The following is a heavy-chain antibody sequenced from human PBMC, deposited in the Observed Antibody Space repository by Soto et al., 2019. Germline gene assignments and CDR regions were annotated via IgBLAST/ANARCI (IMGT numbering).Heavy chain of an antibody. J-gene: IGHJ6*02. CDR2: IYYSGST. CDR1: GGSISSYY. D-gene: IGHD3-16*01. CDR3: AREWGYGMDV. V-gene: IGHV4-59*01. Sequence: SETLSLTCTVSGGSISSYYWSWIRQPPGKGLEWIGYIYYSGSTNYNPSLKSRATISVDTSKNQFSLKLSSVTAADTAVYYCAREWGYGMDVSGQGTTGTVFS.